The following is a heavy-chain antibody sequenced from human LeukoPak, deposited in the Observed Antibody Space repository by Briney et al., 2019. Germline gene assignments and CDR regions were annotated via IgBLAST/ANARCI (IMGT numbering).Heavy chain of an antibody. J-gene: IGHJ4*02. Sequence: GGSLRLSCAASGFTFSSYSMNWVRQAPGKGLEWVSYISSSGSTIYYADSVKGRFTISRDNAKNSLYLQMNSLRAEDTAVYYCARHVRDGYNQGYYFDYWGQGTLVTVSS. V-gene: IGHV3-48*04. CDR1: GFTFSSYS. CDR3: ARHVRDGYNQGYYFDY. D-gene: IGHD5-24*01. CDR2: ISSSGSTI.